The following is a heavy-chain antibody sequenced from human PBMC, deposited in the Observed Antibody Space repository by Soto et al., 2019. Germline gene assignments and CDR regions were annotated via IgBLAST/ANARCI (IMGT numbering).Heavy chain of an antibody. CDR3: ARRGLDSGYDRFDY. CDR1: GGSFSGYY. J-gene: IGHJ4*02. CDR2: INHSGST. V-gene: IGHV4-34*01. Sequence: PSETLSLTCAVYGGSFSGYYWSWIRQPPGKGLEWIGEINHSGSTNYNPSLKSRVTISVDTSKNQFSLKLSSVTAADTAVYYCARRGLDSGYDRFDYWGQGTLVTVPQ. D-gene: IGHD5-12*01.